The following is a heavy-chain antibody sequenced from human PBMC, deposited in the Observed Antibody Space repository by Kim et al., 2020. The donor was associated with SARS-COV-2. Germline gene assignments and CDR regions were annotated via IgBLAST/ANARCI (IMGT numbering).Heavy chain of an antibody. D-gene: IGHD5-18*01. CDR2: IYYSGRT. CDR1: GGSISSGGYY. CDR3: ATRGVDTAMASGNYYGMDV. J-gene: IGHJ6*02. V-gene: IGHV4-31*03. Sequence: SETLSLTCTVSGGSISSGGYYWSWIRQHPGKGLEWIGYIYYSGRTYYNPSLKSRVTISVDTSKNQFSLKLSSVTAADTAVYYCATRGVDTAMASGNYYGMDVWGQGTTVTVSS.